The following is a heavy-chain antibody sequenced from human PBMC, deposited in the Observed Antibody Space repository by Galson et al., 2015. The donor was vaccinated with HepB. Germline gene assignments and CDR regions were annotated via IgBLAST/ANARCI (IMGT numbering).Heavy chain of an antibody. D-gene: IGHD6-13*01. Sequence: SVKVSCKASGYTFTSYYMHWVRQAPGQGLEWMGIINPSGGSTSYAQKFQGRVTMTRDTSTSTVYMELSSLRSEDTAVYYCATFIAAAGDFDYWGQGTLVTVSS. CDR1: GYTFTSYY. CDR3: ATFIAAAGDFDY. CDR2: INPSGGST. V-gene: IGHV1-46*03. J-gene: IGHJ4*02.